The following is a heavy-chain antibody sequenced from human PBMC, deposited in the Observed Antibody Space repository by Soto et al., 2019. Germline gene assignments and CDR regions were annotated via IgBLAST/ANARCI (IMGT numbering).Heavy chain of an antibody. CDR1: GGSISSGGYS. V-gene: IGHV4-30-2*01. Sequence: QLQLQESGSGLVKPSQTLSLTCAVSGGSISSGGYSWSWIRQPPGKGLEWIGYIYHSGSTYYNPSLKSRVIISVDRSKNQFSLKLSSVTAADTAVYYCARGASYYYDSSGYYYFDYWGQGTLVTVSS. CDR3: ARGASYYYDSSGYYYFDY. CDR2: IYHSGST. J-gene: IGHJ4*02. D-gene: IGHD3-22*01.